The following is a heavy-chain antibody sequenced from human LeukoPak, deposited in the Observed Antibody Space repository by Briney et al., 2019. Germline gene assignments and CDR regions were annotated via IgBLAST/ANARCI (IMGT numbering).Heavy chain of an antibody. D-gene: IGHD6-13*01. CDR2: MSPKSGGR. CDR3: AREEYSSSSFDY. Sequence: ASVKVSCKASGYTFTGYYIHWVRQAPGQGLEWMGWMSPKSGGRNYEQKFQGGVTMTRDTSISTGYMELSRLRSDDTAVYYWAREEYSSSSFDYWGQGTLVTVS. CDR1: GYTFTGYY. J-gene: IGHJ4*02. V-gene: IGHV1-2*02.